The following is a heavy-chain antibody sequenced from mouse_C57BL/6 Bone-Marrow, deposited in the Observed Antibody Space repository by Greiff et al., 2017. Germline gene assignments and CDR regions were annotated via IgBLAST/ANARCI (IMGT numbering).Heavy chain of an antibody. CDR3: TKGGHYYAMDY. J-gene: IGHJ4*01. CDR2: IDPENGDT. CDR1: GFNIKDDY. Sequence: VQLKQSGAELVRPGASVKLSCTASGFNIKDDYMHWVKQRPEQGLEWIGWIDPENGDTEYASKFQGKATITADTSSNTAYLQLSSLTSEDTAVYYCTKGGHYYAMDYWGQGTSVTVSS. V-gene: IGHV14-4*01. D-gene: IGHD3-3*01.